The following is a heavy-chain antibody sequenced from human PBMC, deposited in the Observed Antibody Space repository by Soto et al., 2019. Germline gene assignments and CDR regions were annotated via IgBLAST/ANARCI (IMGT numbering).Heavy chain of an antibody. CDR2: IYYSGST. V-gene: IGHV4-30-4*01. CDR3: ARDTAMARDRVYYYYGMDV. CDR1: GGSISSGDYY. J-gene: IGHJ6*02. D-gene: IGHD5-18*01. Sequence: LSLTCTVSGGSISSGDYYWSWIGQPPWKGLEWIGYIYYSGSTYYNPSLKSRVTISVDTSKNQFSLKLSSVTAADTAVYYCARDTAMARDRVYYYYGMDVWGQGTTVTVSS.